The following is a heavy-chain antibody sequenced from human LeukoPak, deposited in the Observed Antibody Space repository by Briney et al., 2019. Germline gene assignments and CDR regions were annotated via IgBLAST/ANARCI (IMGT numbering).Heavy chain of an antibody. Sequence: SETLSLTCTVSGGSISSYYWSWIRQPPGRGLEWIGYIYYSGSTNYNPSLKSRVTISVDTSKNQFSLKLSSVTAAGTAVYYCARAYYGSGRGGWFDPWGQGTLVTVSS. V-gene: IGHV4-59*01. CDR2: IYYSGST. CDR1: GGSISSYY. D-gene: IGHD3-10*01. J-gene: IGHJ5*02. CDR3: ARAYYGSGRGGWFDP.